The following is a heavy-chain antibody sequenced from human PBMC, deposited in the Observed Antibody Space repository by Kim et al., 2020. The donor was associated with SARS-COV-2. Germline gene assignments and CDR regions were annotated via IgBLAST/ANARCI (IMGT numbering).Heavy chain of an antibody. J-gene: IGHJ4*02. CDR1: GFTFSSYF. Sequence: GGSLRLSCAASGFTFSSYFMHWVRQAPGKGLEWVAFISYDGSTTYYADSVKGRFTISRDNSENTLYLQMNGLRTEDTAVYYCSCFDYWGQGTLLTVSS. CDR3: SCFDY. V-gene: IGHV3-30*03. CDR2: ISYDGSTT.